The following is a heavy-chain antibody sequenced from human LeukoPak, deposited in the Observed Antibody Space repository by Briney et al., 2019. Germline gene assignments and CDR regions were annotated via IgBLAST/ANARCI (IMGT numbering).Heavy chain of an antibody. CDR2: IRYDGSNK. J-gene: IGHJ4*02. CDR1: GFTFSSYG. V-gene: IGHV3-30*02. CDR3: AKTQGKYSSTRIYFDY. D-gene: IGHD6-13*01. Sequence: GGSLRLSCAASGFTFSSYGMHWVRQAPGKGLEWVAFIRYDGSNKYYADSVKGRFTISRDNSKNTLYLQMNSLRAEDTAVYYCAKTQGKYSSTRIYFDYWGQGTLVTVSS.